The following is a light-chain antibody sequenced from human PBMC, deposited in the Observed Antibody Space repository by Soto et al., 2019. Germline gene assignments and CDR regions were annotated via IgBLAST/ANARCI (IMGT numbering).Light chain of an antibody. CDR1: QSVSSY. CDR2: DAS. J-gene: IGKJ4*01. V-gene: IGKV3-11*01. Sequence: EIVLTQSPATLSLSPGERATLSCGASQSVSSYLAWYQQKPGQAPRLLIYDASNRATGIPARFSGSGSGTDVTLTISSLEPEDFAVYYCQQRSNWPPTTFGGGTKVEIK. CDR3: QQRSNWPPTT.